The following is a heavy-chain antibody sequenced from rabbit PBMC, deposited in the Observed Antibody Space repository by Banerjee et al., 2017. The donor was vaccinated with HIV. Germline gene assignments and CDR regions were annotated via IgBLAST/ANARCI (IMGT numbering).Heavy chain of an antibody. Sequence: QEQLEESGGDLVKPGASLTLTCTASGFSFSSSYYMCWVRQAPGKGLEWIACIYNGDGSTYYASWANGRFTISKTSSTTVTLQMTSLTAADTATYFCVRDGYAGYGYVNLWGPGTLVTVS. V-gene: IGHV1S45*01. CDR1: GFSFSSSYY. CDR2: IYNGDGST. J-gene: IGHJ4*01. CDR3: VRDGYAGYGYVNL. D-gene: IGHD6-1*01.